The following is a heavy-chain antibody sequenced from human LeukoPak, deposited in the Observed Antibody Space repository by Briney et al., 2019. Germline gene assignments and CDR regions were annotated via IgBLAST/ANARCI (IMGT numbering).Heavy chain of an antibody. CDR1: GFTFDDYA. J-gene: IGHJ4*02. D-gene: IGHD3-16*02. CDR3: AKDRQRLRLGELSLAGYFDY. Sequence: GGSLRLSCAASGFTFDDYAMHWVRQAPGKGLEWVSGISWNSGSIGYADSVKGRFTISRDNAKNSLYLQMNSLRAEDTAVYYCAKDRQRLRLGELSLAGYFDYWGQGTLVTVSS. CDR2: ISWNSGSI. V-gene: IGHV3-9*01.